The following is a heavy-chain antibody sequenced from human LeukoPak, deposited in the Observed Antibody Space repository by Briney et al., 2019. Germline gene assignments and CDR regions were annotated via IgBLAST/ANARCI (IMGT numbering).Heavy chain of an antibody. J-gene: IGHJ6*02. D-gene: IGHD5-18*01. CDR3: ASGYSYGYDYYYGMDV. CDR1: GFTFSSYS. Sequence: PGGSLRLSCAASGFTFSSYSMNWVRQAPGKGLEWVSSISSSSSYIYYADSVKGRFTISRDNAKNSLYLQMNSLRAEDTAVYYCASGYSYGYDYYYGMDVWGQGTTVTVSS. V-gene: IGHV3-21*01. CDR2: ISSSSSYI.